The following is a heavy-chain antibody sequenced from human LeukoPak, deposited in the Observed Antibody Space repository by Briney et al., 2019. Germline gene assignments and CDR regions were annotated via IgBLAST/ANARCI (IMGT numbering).Heavy chain of an antibody. CDR1: GYTFTSYD. Sequence: ASVKVSCKASGYTFTSYDINWVRQATGQGLEWMVWTNPNSGNTGYAQKFQGRVTMTRNTSISTAYMELSSLRSEDTAVYYCARAGYSSSWYWGVYYYGMDVWGQGTTVTVSS. CDR2: TNPNSGNT. J-gene: IGHJ6*02. CDR3: ARAGYSSSWYWGVYYYGMDV. D-gene: IGHD6-13*01. V-gene: IGHV1-8*01.